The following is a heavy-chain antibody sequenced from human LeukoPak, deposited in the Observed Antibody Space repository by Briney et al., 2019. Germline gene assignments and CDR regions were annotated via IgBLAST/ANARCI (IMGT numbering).Heavy chain of an antibody. V-gene: IGHV3-33*06. CDR2: IWYDGSNK. CDR1: GFTFSSYG. J-gene: IGHJ6*03. CDR3: AKASPYSSSWTPGYYYYMDV. Sequence: GGSLRLSCAASGFTFSSYGMHWVRQAPGKGLEWVAVIWYDGSNKYYADSVKGRFTISRDNSKNTLYLQMNSLRAEDTAVYYFAKASPYSSSWTPGYYYYMDVWGKGTTVTVSS. D-gene: IGHD6-13*01.